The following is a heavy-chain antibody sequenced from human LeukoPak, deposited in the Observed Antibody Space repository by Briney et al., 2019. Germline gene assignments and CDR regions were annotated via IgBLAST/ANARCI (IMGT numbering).Heavy chain of an antibody. Sequence: ASAKVSCKASGYTFTSYDINWVRQATGPGLEWMGWMNPNSGNTGYAQKFQGRVTMTRNTSISTAYMELSSLRSEDTAVYYCARGIAAAGTPLEFDYWGQGTLVTVSS. J-gene: IGHJ4*02. D-gene: IGHD6-13*01. CDR3: ARGIAAAGTPLEFDY. V-gene: IGHV1-8*01. CDR2: MNPNSGNT. CDR1: GYTFTSYD.